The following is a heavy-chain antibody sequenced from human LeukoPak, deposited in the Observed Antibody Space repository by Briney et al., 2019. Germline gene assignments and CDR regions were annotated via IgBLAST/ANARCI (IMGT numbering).Heavy chain of an antibody. D-gene: IGHD6-13*01. CDR1: GFTFSSYW. CDR2: INSDGSST. Sequence: PGGSLRLSCAAPGFTFSSYWMHWVRQAPGKGLVWVSRINSDGSSTSYADSVKGRFTISRDNAKNTLYLQMNSLRAEDTAVYYCARVISSWADYYYYGMDVWGQGTTVTVSS. J-gene: IGHJ6*02. CDR3: ARVISSWADYYYYGMDV. V-gene: IGHV3-74*01.